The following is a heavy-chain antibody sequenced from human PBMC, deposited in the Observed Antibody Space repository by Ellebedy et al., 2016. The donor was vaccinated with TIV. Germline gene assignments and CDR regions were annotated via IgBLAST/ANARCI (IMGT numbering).Heavy chain of an antibody. Sequence: ASVKVSCKASGYTFSSFGITWVRQAPGQRLEWLGWISVYNGNTNYAQKFQGRVTMTTNPSTNTGYMEMSNLRSDDTAVYYCARVIGLRDCDGGTCSPPPPLDYWGQGTLVTVSS. D-gene: IGHD3-16*01. CDR1: GYTFSSFG. V-gene: IGHV1-18*04. J-gene: IGHJ4*02. CDR3: ARVIGLRDCDGGTCSPPPPLDY. CDR2: ISVYNGNT.